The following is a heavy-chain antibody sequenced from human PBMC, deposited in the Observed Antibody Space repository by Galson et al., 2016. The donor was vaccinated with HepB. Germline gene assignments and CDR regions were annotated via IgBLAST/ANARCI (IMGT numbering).Heavy chain of an antibody. D-gene: IGHD2-2*02. V-gene: IGHV1-18*01. CDR3: ARDVKYHFDS. CDR1: GYTFTTPG. J-gene: IGHJ4*02. Sequence: SVNVSCKASGYTFTTPGISWVRQAPGQGLEWMGWISTYSGNTKYAQQFQGRLTLTTDSSTTTAYMELRSPIYDDTALYYCARDVKYHFDSWGQGTLVTVSS. CDR2: ISTYSGNT.